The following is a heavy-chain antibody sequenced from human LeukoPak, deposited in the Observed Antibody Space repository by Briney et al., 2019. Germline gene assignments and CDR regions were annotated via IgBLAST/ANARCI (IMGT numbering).Heavy chain of an antibody. Sequence: GGSLRLSCAVSGFTISSNYMNWVRQAPGKGLEWISVIYRGGTTYYADSVKGRFTISRDNSKNTLYLQMNSLRAEDTAVYYCAREAVTIFGLVRTQTPKGPHRFDPWGQGTLVTVSS. CDR1: GFTISSNY. D-gene: IGHD3-3*01. J-gene: IGHJ5*02. CDR3: AREAVTIFGLVRTQTPKGPHRFDP. V-gene: IGHV3-66*01. CDR2: IYRGGTT.